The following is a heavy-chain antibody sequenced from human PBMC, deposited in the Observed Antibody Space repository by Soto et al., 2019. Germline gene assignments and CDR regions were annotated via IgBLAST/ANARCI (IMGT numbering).Heavy chain of an antibody. CDR1: GFTFTRYS. Sequence: GGSLTLSCAASGFTFTRYSMNWVRQAPGKRLEWVSSISSTTHYIYYADSMKGRFTVSRDNAKNSAYLEMNSLRAEETAVYYCARGSEDCTSHFDYWGQGILVTVYS. D-gene: IGHD2-21*02. CDR3: ARGSEDCTSHFDY. V-gene: IGHV3-21*01. CDR2: ISSTTHYI. J-gene: IGHJ4*02.